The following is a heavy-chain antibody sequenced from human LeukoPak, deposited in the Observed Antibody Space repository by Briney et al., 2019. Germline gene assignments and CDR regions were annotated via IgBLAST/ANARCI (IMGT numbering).Heavy chain of an antibody. Sequence: GGSLRLSFAAPGFTFSSYAMSWVRQAPGKGLVLVSRVTRDGSRTTYENCVKGRFTISRDHATNTVYLQMTSRRAEDTAVYYCARVSPDSSGLYYFDYWGQGTLVTVSS. J-gene: IGHJ4*02. D-gene: IGHD6-19*01. CDR1: GFTFSSYA. V-gene: IGHV3-74*01. CDR3: ARVSPDSSGLYYFDY. CDR2: VTRDGSRT.